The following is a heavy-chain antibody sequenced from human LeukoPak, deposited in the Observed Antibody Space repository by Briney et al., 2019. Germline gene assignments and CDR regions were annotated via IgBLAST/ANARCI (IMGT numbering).Heavy chain of an antibody. D-gene: IGHD1-14*01. Sequence: GGSLRLSCAASGFTFSSYEMNWVRQAPGKGLEWVSYISGSGDTLYYADSVRGRFTISRDNSKNSLYLQMNSLRAEDTAVYYCARGLGPGPYFDYWGQGTLVTVSS. CDR1: GFTFSSYE. V-gene: IGHV3-48*03. CDR3: ARGLGPGPYFDY. J-gene: IGHJ4*02. CDR2: ISGSGDTL.